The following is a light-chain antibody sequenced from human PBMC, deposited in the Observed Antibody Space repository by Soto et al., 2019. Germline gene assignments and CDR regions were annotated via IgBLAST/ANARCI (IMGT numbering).Light chain of an antibody. CDR1: QSVTSTY. V-gene: IGKV3-20*01. CDR3: QQYGISPLT. J-gene: IGKJ4*01. Sequence: EIVLTQSPGTLSLSPGERATLSCRASQSVTSTYLAWYQQKPGQAPRHLIYGASSRATGIPDRFSGSGSGTDFTLTISRLEPEDFAVYYCQQYGISPLTFGGGTKVEIK. CDR2: GAS.